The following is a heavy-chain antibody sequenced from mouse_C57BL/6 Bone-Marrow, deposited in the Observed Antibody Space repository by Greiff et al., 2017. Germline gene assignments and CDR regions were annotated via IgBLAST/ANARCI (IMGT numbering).Heavy chain of an antibody. J-gene: IGHJ2*01. Sequence: VQLQQSGAELARPGASVKLSCKASGYTFTSYGISWVKQGTGQGLEWIGEIYPRSGNTYYNEQFKGKATLTADKSSSTAYMVLRSLTSEDSAVYFCARGGYAVDYWGRGTTLTVSS. CDR3: ARGGYAVDY. D-gene: IGHD2-10*02. CDR1: GYTFTSYG. V-gene: IGHV1-81*01. CDR2: IYPRSGNT.